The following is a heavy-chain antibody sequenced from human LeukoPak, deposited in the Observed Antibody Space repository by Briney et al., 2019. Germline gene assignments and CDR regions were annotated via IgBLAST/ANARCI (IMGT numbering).Heavy chain of an antibody. D-gene: IGHD3-10*02. J-gene: IGHJ6*04. CDR2: ISSGSTI. CDR3: AELGITMIGGV. CDR1: GFTFSSYS. V-gene: IGHV3-69-1*02. Sequence: GGSLRLSCAASGFTFSSYSMNWVRQAPGKGLEWVSSISSGSTIYYADSVKGRFTISRDNARNSLYLQMNSLRAEDTAVYYCAELGITMIGGVWGKGTTVTISS.